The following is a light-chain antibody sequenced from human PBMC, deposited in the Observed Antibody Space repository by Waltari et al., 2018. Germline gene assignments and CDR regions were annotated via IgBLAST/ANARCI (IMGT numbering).Light chain of an antibody. Sequence: EMVVTQSHATLSLSPGERATLSCRTSQTIGTSLAWYQQRPGQAPRLLIYRASTRATGIPDRFSGSGSESEFTLTISSLQSEDVALYYCQQYNNWPPGTFGQGTKVEI. J-gene: IGKJ1*01. CDR2: RAS. V-gene: IGKV3-15*01. CDR3: QQYNNWPPGT. CDR1: QTIGTS.